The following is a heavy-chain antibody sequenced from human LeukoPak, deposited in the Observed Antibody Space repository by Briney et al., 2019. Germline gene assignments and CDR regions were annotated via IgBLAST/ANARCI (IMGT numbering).Heavy chain of an antibody. CDR3: ARTNYVWGAFDY. D-gene: IGHD3-16*01. Sequence: PSETLSLTCTVSGGSISSSSYYWGWIRQPPGKGLEWIGSIYYSGSTYYSPSLKSRVTISVDTSKNQFSLKLSSVTAADAAVYYCARTNYVWGAFDYWGQGTLVTVSS. CDR1: GGSISSSSYY. V-gene: IGHV4-39*01. CDR2: IYYSGST. J-gene: IGHJ4*02.